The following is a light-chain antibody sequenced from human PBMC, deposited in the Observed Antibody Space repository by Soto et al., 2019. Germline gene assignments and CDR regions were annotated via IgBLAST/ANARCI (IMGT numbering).Light chain of an antibody. Sequence: EILLTQSPGTLSLSPGERATLSCRASQSVSNNYLAWYQQKPGQAPRLLIYGASNRATGIPDRFSGSGSGTDFTLTISSLEPEDFAVYYCQQYGTSPFTFGQGTRLEI. J-gene: IGKJ5*01. CDR1: QSVSNNY. CDR2: GAS. CDR3: QQYGTSPFT. V-gene: IGKV3-20*01.